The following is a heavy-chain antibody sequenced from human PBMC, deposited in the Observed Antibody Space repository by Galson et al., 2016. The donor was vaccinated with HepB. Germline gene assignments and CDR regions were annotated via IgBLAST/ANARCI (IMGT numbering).Heavy chain of an antibody. CDR2: VSGSGGST. CDR1: GFTFSSYA. CDR3: AGGAEQWLVPGYFDY. D-gene: IGHD6-19*01. J-gene: IGHJ4*02. V-gene: IGHV3-23*01. Sequence: SLRLSCAASGFTFSSYAMSWVRQAPGKGLEWVSAVSGSGGSTYYAGSVKGRFTISRDNSKNTLYLQMNSLRAEDTSVYYCAGGAEQWLVPGYFDYWGQGTLVTVSS.